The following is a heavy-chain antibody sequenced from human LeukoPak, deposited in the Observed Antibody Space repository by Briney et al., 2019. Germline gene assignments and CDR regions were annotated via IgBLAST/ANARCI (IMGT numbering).Heavy chain of an antibody. CDR1: GYTFTGYY. V-gene: IGHV1-2*02. Sequence: ASVKVPCKASGYTFTGYYMHWVRQAPGQGLEWMGWINPNSGGTNYAQKFQGRVTMTRDTSISTAYMELSRLRSDDTAVYYCARAQGGYYGSGSYYNPTYNWFDPWGQGTLVTVSS. CDR2: INPNSGGT. D-gene: IGHD3-10*01. CDR3: ARAQGGYYGSGSYYNPTYNWFDP. J-gene: IGHJ5*02.